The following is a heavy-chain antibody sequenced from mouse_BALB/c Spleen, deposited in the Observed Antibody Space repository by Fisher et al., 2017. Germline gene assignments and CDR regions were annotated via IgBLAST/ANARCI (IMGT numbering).Heavy chain of an antibody. Sequence: KFKGKATLTVDKSSSTAYMELLSLTSEDSAVYYCARSGLGWYFDVWGAGTTVTVSS. V-gene: IGHV1-26*01. D-gene: IGHD3-1*01. CDR3: ARSGLGWYFDV. J-gene: IGHJ1*01.